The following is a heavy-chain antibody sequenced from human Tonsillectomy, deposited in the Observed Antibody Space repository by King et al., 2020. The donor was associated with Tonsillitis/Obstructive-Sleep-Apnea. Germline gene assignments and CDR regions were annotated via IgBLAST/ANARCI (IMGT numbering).Heavy chain of an antibody. Sequence: QLQESGPGLVKPSETLSLTCTVSGGSISSSSYYWGWIRQPPGQGLEWIGSIYYSGSTYYNPSLKSRVTISVDTSKNQFTLKLSAVTAADTAVYYCARRRYGDYWFDPWGQGTLVTVSS. V-gene: IGHV4-39*01. CDR3: ARRRYGDYWFDP. CDR1: GGSISSSSYY. CDR2: IYYSGST. D-gene: IGHD4-17*01. J-gene: IGHJ5*02.